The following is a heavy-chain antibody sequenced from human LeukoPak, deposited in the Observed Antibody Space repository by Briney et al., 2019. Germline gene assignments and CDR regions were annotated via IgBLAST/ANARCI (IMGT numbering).Heavy chain of an antibody. J-gene: IGHJ6*02. CDR3: ARVRSYSPLHYGMDV. Sequence: ASVKVSCKASGYTFTSNYIHWVRQAPGQGLEWMGMIYPRDGSTSYAQKFQGRVTVTRDTSTSTVHMELSGLRSEDTAVYYCARVRSYSPLHYGMDVWGQGTTVTVSS. V-gene: IGHV1-46*01. CDR1: GYTFTSNY. D-gene: IGHD1-26*01. CDR2: IYPRDGST.